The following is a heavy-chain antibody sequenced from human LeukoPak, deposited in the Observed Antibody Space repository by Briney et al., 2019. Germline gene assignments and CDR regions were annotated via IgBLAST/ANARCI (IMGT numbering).Heavy chain of an antibody. CDR2: IYYSGST. D-gene: IGHD5-12*01. J-gene: IGHJ2*01. CDR1: GGSISSYY. CDR3: ARDPRLSWYFDL. Sequence: NSSETLSLTCTVSGGSISSYYWSWIRQPPGKGLEWIGYIYYSGSTNYNPSLKSRVTISVDTSKNQFSLKLSSVTAADTAVYYCARDPRLSWYFDLWGRGTLVTVSS. V-gene: IGHV4-59*01.